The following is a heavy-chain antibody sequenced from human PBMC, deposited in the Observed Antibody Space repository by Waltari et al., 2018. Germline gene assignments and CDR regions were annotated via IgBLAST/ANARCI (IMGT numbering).Heavy chain of an antibody. V-gene: IGHV3-7*01. CDR2: IKQDGSEI. D-gene: IGHD2-2*02. Sequence: EVQLVESGGGLVQPGGSLRLSCAASGFTFSSYWMSWVRQAPGKGLECVANIKQDGSEIYYVYSVNGRFTISRDNAKNSLYLQMNSLRAEDTAVYYCARDAYPTHLTDYWGQGTLVTVSS. CDR3: ARDAYPTHLTDY. J-gene: IGHJ4*02. CDR1: GFTFSSYW.